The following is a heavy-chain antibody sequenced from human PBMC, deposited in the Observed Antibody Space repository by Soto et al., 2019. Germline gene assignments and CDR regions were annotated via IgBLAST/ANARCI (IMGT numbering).Heavy chain of an antibody. V-gene: IGHV1-69*13. CDR2: IIPIFGTA. J-gene: IGHJ6*02. Sequence: SVKVSCKASGYTFTSYGFSWVRQAPGQGLEWMGGIIPIFGTANYAQKFQGRVTITADESTSTAYMELSSLRSEDTAVYYCARGGGYCSGGSCPSIDYYYGMDVWGQGTTVTVSS. D-gene: IGHD2-15*01. CDR1: GYTFTSYG. CDR3: ARGGGYCSGGSCPSIDYYYGMDV.